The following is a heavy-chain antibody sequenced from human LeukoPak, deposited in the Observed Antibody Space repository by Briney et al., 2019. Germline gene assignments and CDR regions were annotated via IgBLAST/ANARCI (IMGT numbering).Heavy chain of an antibody. CDR1: GYTFTGYY. CDR2: INPNSGGT. V-gene: IGHV1-2*02. D-gene: IGHD3-3*01. J-gene: IGHJ4*02. CDR3: ARSFWSGYYGFDY. Sequence: ASVKVSCKASGYTFTGYYMHWVRQAPGQGLEWMGWINPNSGGTNYAQKFQGRVTMTRDASISTAYMELSRLRSDDTAVYYCARSFWSGYYGFDYWGQGTLVTVSS.